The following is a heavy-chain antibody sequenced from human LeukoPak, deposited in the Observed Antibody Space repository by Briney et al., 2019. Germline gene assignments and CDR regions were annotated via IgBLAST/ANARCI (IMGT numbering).Heavy chain of an antibody. V-gene: IGHV3-30*02. CDR1: GFTFSSYG. D-gene: IGHD6-13*01. J-gene: IGHJ4*02. CDR2: IRYDGSNK. Sequence: GGSLRLSCAASGFTFSSYGMHWVRQAPGKGLEWVAFIRYDGSNKYYADSVKGRFTISRDNSKNTLYLQMNSLRAEDTAVYYCAKADTEGYSSSWPYYFDYWGQGTLVTVSS. CDR3: AKADTEGYSSSWPYYFDY.